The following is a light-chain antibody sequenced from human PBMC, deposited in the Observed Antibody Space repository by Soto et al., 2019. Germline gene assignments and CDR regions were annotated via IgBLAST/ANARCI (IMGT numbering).Light chain of an antibody. Sequence: QSALTQPASVSGSPEQSITISCTGASSDVGLYNLVSWYQHFPGKAPKLIIYEVNERPSGISDRFSGSKSGNTASLTISGLQDEDEAYYYCCSYVGSSILMFGGGTKLTVL. V-gene: IGLV2-23*02. CDR1: SSDVGLYNL. CDR3: CSYVGSSILM. CDR2: EVN. J-gene: IGLJ3*02.